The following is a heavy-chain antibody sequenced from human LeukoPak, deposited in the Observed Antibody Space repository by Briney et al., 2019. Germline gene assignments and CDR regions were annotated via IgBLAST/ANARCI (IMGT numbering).Heavy chain of an antibody. CDR3: ARANRYCSGGSCYSNWFDP. J-gene: IGHJ5*02. Sequence: PSETLSLTCTVSGGSISSYYWSWIRQPPGKGLEWVGYIYYSGSTNYNPSLKSRVTISVDTSKNQFSLKLSSVTAADTAVYYCARANRYCSGGSCYSNWFDPWGQGTLVTVSS. D-gene: IGHD2-15*01. CDR1: GGSISSYY. V-gene: IGHV4-59*01. CDR2: IYYSGST.